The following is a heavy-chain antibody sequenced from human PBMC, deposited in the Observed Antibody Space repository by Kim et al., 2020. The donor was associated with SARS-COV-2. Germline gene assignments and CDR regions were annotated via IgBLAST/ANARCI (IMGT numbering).Heavy chain of an antibody. J-gene: IGHJ6*02. CDR1: GGTFSSYA. CDR2: IIPIFGTA. V-gene: IGHV1-69*13. D-gene: IGHD5-12*01. CDR3: AREGYSGYDLGGTYYYGMDV. Sequence: SVKVSCKASGGTFSSYAISWVRQAPGQGLEWMGGIIPIFGTANYAQKFQGRVTITADESTSTAYMELSSLRSEDTAVYYCAREGYSGYDLGGTYYYGMDVWGQGTTVTVSS.